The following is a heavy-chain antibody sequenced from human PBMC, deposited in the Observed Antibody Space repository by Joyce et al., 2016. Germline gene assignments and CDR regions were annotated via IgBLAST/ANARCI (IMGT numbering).Heavy chain of an antibody. J-gene: IGHJ4*02. CDR3: ARVPGFH. Sequence: EVQLVESGGGLIQPGGSLRLSCAASGFTVSNNYMTWVRQAPGKGREWVSFIYRGGETYYADSVKGRFTISRDKNTLYLQMNSLRVEDTAVYYCARVPGFHWGQGTLVTVSS. CDR2: IYRGGET. V-gene: IGHV3-53*01. CDR1: GFTVSNNY.